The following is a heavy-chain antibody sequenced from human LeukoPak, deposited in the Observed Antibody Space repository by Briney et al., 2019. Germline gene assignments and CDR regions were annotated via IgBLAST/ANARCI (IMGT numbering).Heavy chain of an antibody. J-gene: IGHJ6*03. CDR2: ISSTSSYI. Sequence: GGSLRLSCAASGFTFSSYSMNWVRQAPGKGLEWVSSISSTSSYIYYADSVKGRFTISRDNAKNSRYLQMNSLRAEDTAVHYCARDSSSWTTYYYYMDVWGKGPTVTVSS. V-gene: IGHV3-21*01. D-gene: IGHD6-13*01. CDR3: ARDSSSWTTYYYYMDV. CDR1: GFTFSSYS.